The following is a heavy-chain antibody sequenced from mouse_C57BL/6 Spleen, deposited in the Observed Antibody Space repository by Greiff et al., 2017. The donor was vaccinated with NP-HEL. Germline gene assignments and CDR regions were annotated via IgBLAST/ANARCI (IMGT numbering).Heavy chain of an antibody. CDR3: ARTKVYDGYCEWYFDV. CDR1: GYTFTSYW. CDR2: IDPNSGGT. J-gene: IGHJ1*03. D-gene: IGHD2-3*01. Sequence: VQLQQPGAELVKPGASVKLSCTASGYTFTSYWMHWVKQRPGRGLEWIGRIDPNSGGTKYNEKFKSRATLTVDKPSSTAYLQLSSLISEDSAGYYCARTKVYDGYCEWYFDVWGTGTTVTVSS. V-gene: IGHV1-72*01.